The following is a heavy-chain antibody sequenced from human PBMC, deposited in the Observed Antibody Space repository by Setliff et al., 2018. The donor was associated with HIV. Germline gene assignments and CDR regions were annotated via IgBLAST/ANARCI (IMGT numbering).Heavy chain of an antibody. CDR2: IYYSGNT. D-gene: IGHD3-3*01. V-gene: IGHV4-39*07. Sequence: SETLSLTCIVSGVSTSSSSYYWGWIRQPPGKGLEWIGYIYYSGNTYYNPSLKSRVTISIDKSKNQFSLKVNSVTAADTAIYYCVTSEVGGASPFDYWGQGTLVTVSS. CDR1: GVSTSSSSYY. J-gene: IGHJ4*02. CDR3: VTSEVGGASPFDY.